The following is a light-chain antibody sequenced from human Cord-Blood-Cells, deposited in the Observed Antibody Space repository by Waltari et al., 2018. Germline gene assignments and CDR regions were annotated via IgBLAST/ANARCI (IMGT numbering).Light chain of an antibody. CDR2: WAS. J-gene: IGKJ5*01. V-gene: IGKV4-1*01. CDR1: QSGLYSSNNKNY. Sequence: DIVMTQSTDSLAVSLGERATINCKSSQSGLYSSNNKNYLAWYQQKPGQPPKLLIYWASTRESGVPDRFSGSGSGTDFTLTISSLQAEDVAVYYCQQYYSTPITFGQGTRLEIK. CDR3: QQYYSTPIT.